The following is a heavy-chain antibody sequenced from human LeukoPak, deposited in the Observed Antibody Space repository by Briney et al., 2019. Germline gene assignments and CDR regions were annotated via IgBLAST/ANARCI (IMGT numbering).Heavy chain of an antibody. V-gene: IGHV3-15*01. CDR1: GFTFSNAW. Sequence: PGGSLRLSCAASGFTFSNAWMSWVRQAPGKGLEWVGRIKSKTDGGTTDYAAPVKGRFTISRDDSKNTLYLQMNSLKTEDTAVYYCTTEPTTIVATIFYYYYMDVWGKGTTVTVSS. J-gene: IGHJ6*03. CDR2: IKSKTDGGTT. D-gene: IGHD5-12*01. CDR3: TTEPTTIVATIFYYYYMDV.